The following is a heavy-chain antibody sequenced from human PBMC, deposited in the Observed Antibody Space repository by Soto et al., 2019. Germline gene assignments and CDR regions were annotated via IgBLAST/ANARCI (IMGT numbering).Heavy chain of an antibody. CDR3: ARMQQLVLSFFDY. CDR1: GGSISSYY. V-gene: IGHV4-59*08. J-gene: IGHJ4*02. Sequence: SETLSLTCTVSGGSISSYYWSRIRQPPGKGLEWIGYIYYSGSTNYNPSLKSRVTISVDTSKNQFSLKLSSVTAADTAVYYCARMQQLVLSFFDYWGQGTLVTVSS. CDR2: IYYSGST. D-gene: IGHD6-13*01.